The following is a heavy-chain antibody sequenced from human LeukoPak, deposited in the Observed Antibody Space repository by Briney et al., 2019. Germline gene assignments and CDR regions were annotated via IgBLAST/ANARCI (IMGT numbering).Heavy chain of an antibody. Sequence: GGSLRLSCAASGFTFSSYAMSWVRQAPGKGLEWVSAISGSGDSTYYSDSVKGRFTISRDNSKNTLYVQMNSLRAEDTAVYYCAKPLVSDYYDSSGYWGHWGQGTLVTVSS. CDR3: AKPLVSDYYDSSGYWGH. V-gene: IGHV3-23*01. CDR1: GFTFSSYA. CDR2: ISGSGDST. D-gene: IGHD3-22*01. J-gene: IGHJ4*02.